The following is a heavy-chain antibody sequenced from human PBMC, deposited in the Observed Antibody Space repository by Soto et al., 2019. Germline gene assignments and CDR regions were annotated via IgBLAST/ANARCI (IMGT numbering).Heavy chain of an antibody. V-gene: IGHV3-30*18. J-gene: IGHJ3*02. CDR3: AKDWRESLPGDAFDI. D-gene: IGHD3-10*01. CDR2: ITYDGSNK. CDR1: GFTFSSYG. Sequence: QVQLVESGGGVVQPGRSLRLSCAASGFTFSSYGMHWVRQAPGNGLERVGVITYDGSNKFYADSVKGRFTISRENSKNTLYLQMSSLRAEDAAVYYCAKDWRESLPGDAFDIWGQGTMVTVSS.